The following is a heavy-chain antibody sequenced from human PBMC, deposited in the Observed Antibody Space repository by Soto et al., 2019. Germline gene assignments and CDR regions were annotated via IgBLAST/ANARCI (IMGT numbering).Heavy chain of an antibody. CDR1: GFTFSSYG. CDR3: AKSLLMVYATVMDY. Sequence: GGSLRLSCAASGFTFSSYGMHWVRQAPGKGLEWVAVISYDGSNKYYADSVKGRFTISRDNSKNTLYLQMNSLRAEDTAVYYCAKSLLMVYATVMDYWGQGTLVTVSS. CDR2: ISYDGSNK. V-gene: IGHV3-30*18. J-gene: IGHJ4*02. D-gene: IGHD2-8*01.